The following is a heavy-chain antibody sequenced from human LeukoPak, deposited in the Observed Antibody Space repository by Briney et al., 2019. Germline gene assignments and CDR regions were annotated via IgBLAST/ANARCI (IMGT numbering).Heavy chain of an antibody. CDR2: IYYSGST. V-gene: IGHV4-61*08. Sequence: SETLSLTCAVSGGSISSGGYSWSWIRQPPGKGLEWIGYIYYSGSTNYNPSLKSRVTISVDTSKNQFSLKLSSVTAADTAVYYCARGTDFWSGYYPYFDYWGQGTLVTVSS. D-gene: IGHD3-3*01. CDR1: GGSISSGGYS. J-gene: IGHJ4*02. CDR3: ARGTDFWSGYYPYFDY.